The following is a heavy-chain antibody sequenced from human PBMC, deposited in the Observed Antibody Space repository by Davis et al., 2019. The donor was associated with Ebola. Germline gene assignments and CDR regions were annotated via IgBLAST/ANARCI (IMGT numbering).Heavy chain of an antibody. Sequence: ASVKVSCKASGYTFTSYDINWVRQATGQGLEWMGWMNPNSGNTGYAQKFQARVSMTRNTSISTAYMELNSLTSEDTAVYYCARGTRTLDIWGQGTMVTVSS. D-gene: IGHD3/OR15-3a*01. CDR2: MNPNSGNT. J-gene: IGHJ3*02. CDR3: ARGTRTLDI. CDR1: GYTFTSYD. V-gene: IGHV1-8*01.